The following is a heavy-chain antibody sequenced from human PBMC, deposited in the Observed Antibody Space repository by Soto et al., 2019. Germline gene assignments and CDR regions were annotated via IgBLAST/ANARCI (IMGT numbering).Heavy chain of an antibody. V-gene: IGHV4-59*08. Sequence: SETLSLTCSVSSDSMSGLYWNWLRQPPGKGLEWIGYINNVGSTKYNPSLESRVTISLDRAKRQFSLRLSSVTAADTAVYYCARRKPAAISGVFDIWGQGTMVTVSS. D-gene: IGHD2-2*01. CDR2: INNVGST. CDR3: ARRKPAAISGVFDI. CDR1: SDSMSGLY. J-gene: IGHJ3*02.